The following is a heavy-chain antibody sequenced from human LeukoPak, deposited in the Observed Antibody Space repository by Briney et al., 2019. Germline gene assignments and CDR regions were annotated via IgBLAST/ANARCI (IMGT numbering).Heavy chain of an antibody. CDR2: VSSSGDST. Sequence: PGGSLRLSCAASGFTFGNYAMNWVRQAPGMGLEWVSHVSSSGDSTSYTDSVKGRFTISRDNAKNTLYLQMNSLRAEDTAVYFCAKRGGNIGYYALDYWGQGTLVTVSS. CDR1: GFTFGNYA. D-gene: IGHD1-26*01. V-gene: IGHV3-23*01. J-gene: IGHJ4*02. CDR3: AKRGGNIGYYALDY.